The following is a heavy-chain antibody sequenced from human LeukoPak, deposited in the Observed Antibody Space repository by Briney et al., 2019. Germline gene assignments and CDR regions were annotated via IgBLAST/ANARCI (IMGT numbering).Heavy chain of an antibody. Sequence: GGPLTLSCALSGITLSNYGMKCVRQAPGKGVKWVACICDSGERTHYADSVKGRFTISRDNPKNTLYLQMNSLRAEDTAVYFCAKRGVVIRVILVGFHKEAYYFDSWGQGALVTVSS. D-gene: IGHD3-22*01. CDR2: ICDSGERT. CDR1: GITLSNYG. CDR3: AKRGVVIRVILVGFHKEAYYFDS. J-gene: IGHJ4*02. V-gene: IGHV3-23*01.